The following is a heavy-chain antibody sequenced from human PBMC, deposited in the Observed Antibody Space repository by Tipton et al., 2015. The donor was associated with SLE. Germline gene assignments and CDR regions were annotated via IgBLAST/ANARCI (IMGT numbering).Heavy chain of an antibody. D-gene: IGHD1-1*01. CDR2: IIHSGVT. J-gene: IGHJ4*02. CDR3: ARVAPTEVFDY. CDR1: GESFNGYF. V-gene: IGHV4-34*12. Sequence: GLVKPSQTLSLTCAVYGESFNGYFWTWIRQPPGKGLEWIVEIIHSGVTNYNPSLRSRVTISVDMSKNQVSLKLSSVTAADTAVYYCARVAPTEVFDYWGQGTLVTVSS.